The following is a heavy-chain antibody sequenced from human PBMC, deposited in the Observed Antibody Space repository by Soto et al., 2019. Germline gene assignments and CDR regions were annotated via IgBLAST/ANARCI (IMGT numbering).Heavy chain of an antibody. CDR1: GFTFSSYD. Sequence: GGSLRLSCAASGFTFSSYDMHWVRQATGKGLEWVSAIGTAGDTYYPGSVKGRFTISRENAKNSLYLQMNSLRAEDTAVYYCARVARGCSSTSCHLLGYGMDVWGQGTTVTVSS. CDR2: IGTAGDT. V-gene: IGHV3-13*01. D-gene: IGHD2-2*01. CDR3: ARVARGCSSTSCHLLGYGMDV. J-gene: IGHJ6*02.